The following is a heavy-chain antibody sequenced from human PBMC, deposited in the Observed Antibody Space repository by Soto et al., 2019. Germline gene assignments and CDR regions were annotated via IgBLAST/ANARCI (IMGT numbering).Heavy chain of an antibody. CDR3: ANYNYVWGIFHPPRFDY. D-gene: IGHD3-16*01. CDR1: GGSVSSVDHY. V-gene: IGHV4-30-4*01. CDR2: IDYSGST. Sequence: QVQLQESGPGLVKPSQTLSLTCTVSGGSVSSVDHYWTWIRQPPGKGLEWIGYIDYSGSTYYNPSLKSRLTISVDTSKNQFSLKLTSVTAADTAVYYCANYNYVWGIFHPPRFDYWGQGTLVNVSP. J-gene: IGHJ4*02.